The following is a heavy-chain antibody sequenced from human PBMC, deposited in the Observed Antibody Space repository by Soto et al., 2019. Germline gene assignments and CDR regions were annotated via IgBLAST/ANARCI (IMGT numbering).Heavy chain of an antibody. Sequence: PSPTLSLPCAISGDSVSSNSAAWNWIRQSPSRGLEWLGRTYYRSKWYHDYAVSVKSRITINPDTSKNQFSLQLNSVTPEDTAVYYCARVGVSGTNYYYYGMDVWGQGTTVTVSS. CDR1: GDSVSSNSAA. CDR2: TYYRSKWYH. V-gene: IGHV6-1*01. CDR3: ARVGVSGTNYYYYGMDV. J-gene: IGHJ6*02. D-gene: IGHD6-19*01.